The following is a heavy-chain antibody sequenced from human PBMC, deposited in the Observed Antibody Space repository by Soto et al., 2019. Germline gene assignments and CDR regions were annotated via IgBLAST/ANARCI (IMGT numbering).Heavy chain of an antibody. CDR3: AKDLWYCSGGSCYLHAFDI. D-gene: IGHD2-15*01. CDR2: ISGSGGST. J-gene: IGHJ3*02. CDR1: GFTFSSYA. Sequence: GGSLRLSCAASGFTFSSYAMSWVRQAPGKGLEWVSAISGSGGSTYYADSVKGRFTISRDNSKNTLYLQMNSLRAEDTAVYYCAKDLWYCSGGSCYLHAFDIWGQGTMVTVSS. V-gene: IGHV3-23*01.